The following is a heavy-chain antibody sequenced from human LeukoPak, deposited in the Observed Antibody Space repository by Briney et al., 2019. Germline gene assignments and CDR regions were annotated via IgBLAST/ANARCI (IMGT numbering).Heavy chain of an antibody. CDR2: ISYDGSNK. J-gene: IGHJ4*02. CDR3: ANGRSAHHWVVVAATPFDY. Sequence: HAGGSLRLSCAASGFSFSLYAMHWVRQAPGKGLEWVAVISYDGSNKYYADSVKGRFTISRDNSKNTLYLQMNSLRAEDTAVYYCANGRSAHHWVVVAATPFDYWGQGTLVTVSS. D-gene: IGHD2-15*01. V-gene: IGHV3-30*04. CDR1: GFSFSLYA.